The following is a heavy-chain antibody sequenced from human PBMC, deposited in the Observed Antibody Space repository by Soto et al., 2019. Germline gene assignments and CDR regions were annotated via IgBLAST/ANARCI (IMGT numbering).Heavy chain of an antibody. V-gene: IGHV3-30-3*01. D-gene: IGHD2-15*01. J-gene: IGHJ6*02. CDR1: GFTFRNYA. CDR2: IAYDGSNK. CDR3: ARGDREDIAVVIGVRPGEYGVDV. Sequence: GGSLRLSCATSGFTFRNYAMHWVRQAPGKGLECVAVIAYDGSNKFYRDYVKGRFTISRDNSQNTLYLQINSLRYEDTAVYYCARGDREDIAVVIGVRPGEYGVDVWGQGTTVTVSS.